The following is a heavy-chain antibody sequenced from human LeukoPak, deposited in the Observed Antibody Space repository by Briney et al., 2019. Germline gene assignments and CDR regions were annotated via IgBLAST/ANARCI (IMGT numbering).Heavy chain of an antibody. CDR1: GGSISSYY. D-gene: IGHD3-3*01. J-gene: IGHJ5*02. CDR3: ARAPRYYDFWSGYYTGVWFDP. Sequence: PSETLSLTCTVSGGSISSYYWSWIRQPPGKGLEWIGYIYYSGSTYYNPSLKSRVTISVDTSKNQFSLKLSSVTAADTAVYYCARAPRYYDFWSGYYTGVWFDPWGQGTLVTVSS. V-gene: IGHV4-30-4*08. CDR2: IYYSGST.